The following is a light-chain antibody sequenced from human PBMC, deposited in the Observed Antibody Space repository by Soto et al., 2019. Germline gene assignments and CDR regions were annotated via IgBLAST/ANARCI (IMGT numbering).Light chain of an antibody. CDR3: SSKRTTASLV. J-gene: IGLJ1*01. Sequence: QSVLTQPASVSGSPGQTITMSCPGTSSDVGAYNYVSWYQQHPGKAPKLMIYEVSNRPSGVSDRFSGSKSGNTASLTISGLQAADEADYYCSSKRTTASLVFGTGTKVTVL. V-gene: IGLV2-14*01. CDR1: SSDVGAYNY. CDR2: EVS.